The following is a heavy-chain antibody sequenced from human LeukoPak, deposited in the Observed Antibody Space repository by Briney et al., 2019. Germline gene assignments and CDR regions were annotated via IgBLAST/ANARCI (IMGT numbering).Heavy chain of an antibody. D-gene: IGHD3-10*01. Sequence: ASVKVSCKASGYTFTSYAMNWVRQAPGQGLEWMGWINTNTGNPTYAQGFTGRFVFSLDTSVSTAYLQISSLKAEDTAMYYCARDSITMVRGVIPPGMDVWGQGTKVTVPS. V-gene: IGHV7-4-1*02. CDR1: GYTFTSYA. CDR2: INTNTGNP. CDR3: ARDSITMVRGVIPPGMDV. J-gene: IGHJ6*02.